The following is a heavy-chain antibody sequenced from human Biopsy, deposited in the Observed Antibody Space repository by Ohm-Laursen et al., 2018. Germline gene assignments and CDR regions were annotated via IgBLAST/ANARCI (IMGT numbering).Heavy chain of an antibody. CDR1: GFKFDEFA. CDR3: AKDKHDILSSGEGLDV. V-gene: IGHV3-9*01. J-gene: IGHJ6*02. CDR2: INWNSDRV. D-gene: IGHD3-9*01. Sequence: SLRLSCAASGFKFDEFAMHWVRQTPGKGLEWVSAINWNSDRVDYADSVKGRFTISRDNSENSLYLEMNSLRPEDTAFYYCAKDKHDILSSGEGLDVWGHGTTVTVSS.